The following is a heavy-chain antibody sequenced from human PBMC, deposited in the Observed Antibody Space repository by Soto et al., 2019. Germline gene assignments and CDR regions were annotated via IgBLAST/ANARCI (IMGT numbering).Heavy chain of an antibody. CDR1: GFTFSSYA. V-gene: IGHV3-64D*06. CDR3: VKDHRAHDYGDYAWFDP. CDR2: ISSNGGST. D-gene: IGHD4-17*01. Sequence: GGSLRLSFSASGFTFSSYAMHWVRHAPGKGLEYVSAISSNGGSTYYADSVKGGFTISRDNSKNTLYLQMSSLRAEDTAVYYCVKDHRAHDYGDYAWFDPCGKGTTVTXS. J-gene: IGHJ5*02.